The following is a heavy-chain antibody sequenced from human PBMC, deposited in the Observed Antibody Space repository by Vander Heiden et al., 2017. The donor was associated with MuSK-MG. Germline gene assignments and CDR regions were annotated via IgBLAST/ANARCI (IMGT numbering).Heavy chain of an antibody. Sequence: EVQLVESGGGLVQPAGSLRLSCAASGFPLSNAWMSWVRQAPGKGLEWVGRVKSKTDGGTTDYAAPVKGRFTISRDDSKNTLYLQMNSLKTEDTAVYYCTTEDYYGSLRYWGQGTLVTVSS. V-gene: IGHV3-15*01. J-gene: IGHJ4*02. CDR2: VKSKTDGGTT. D-gene: IGHD3-10*01. CDR1: GFPLSNAW. CDR3: TTEDYYGSLRY.